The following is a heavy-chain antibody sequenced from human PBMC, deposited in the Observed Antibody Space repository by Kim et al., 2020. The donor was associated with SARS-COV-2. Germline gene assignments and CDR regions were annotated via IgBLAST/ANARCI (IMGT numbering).Heavy chain of an antibody. Sequence: SETLSLTCAVYGGSFSGYYWSWIRQPPGKGLEWIGEINHSGSTNYNPSLKSRVTISVDTSKNQFSLKLSSVTAADTAVYYCARVEAFDIWGQGTMVTVSS. CDR2: INHSGST. J-gene: IGHJ3*02. CDR1: GGSFSGYY. CDR3: ARVEAFDI. V-gene: IGHV4-34*01.